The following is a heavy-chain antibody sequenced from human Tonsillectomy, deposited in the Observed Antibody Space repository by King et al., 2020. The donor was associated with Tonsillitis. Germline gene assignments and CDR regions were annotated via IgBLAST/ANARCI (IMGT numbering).Heavy chain of an antibody. V-gene: IGHV3-33*08. J-gene: IGHJ4*02. CDR2: IWYDGGKK. D-gene: IGHD3-3*02. Sequence: VQLVESGGGVVQPGRSVRLSCAASGFAFSIYGMHWARQAPGKGPEWVAVIWYDGGKKYYADSVKGRFTISKDNSNNMVYLQMDSLRAEDTGVYYCARDSHFESIGHHTPDYWGQGTLVTVSS. CDR3: ARDSHFESIGHHTPDY. CDR1: GFAFSIYG.